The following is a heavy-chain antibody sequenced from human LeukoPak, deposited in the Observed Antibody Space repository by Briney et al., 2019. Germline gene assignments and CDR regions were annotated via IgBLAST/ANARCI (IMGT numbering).Heavy chain of an antibody. CDR1: GYTFNNYF. D-gene: IGHD2-8*01. Sequence: ASVKVSCKASGYTFNNYFISWVRQAPGRGLEWVGWISPHSHTTHYAEKVQGRVTMTTDTSTTTVYMELGSLRSDDTAVYFCARGQSMYYWGQGTPVTVSS. J-gene: IGHJ4*02. CDR3: ARGQSMYY. V-gene: IGHV1-18*01. CDR2: ISPHSHTT.